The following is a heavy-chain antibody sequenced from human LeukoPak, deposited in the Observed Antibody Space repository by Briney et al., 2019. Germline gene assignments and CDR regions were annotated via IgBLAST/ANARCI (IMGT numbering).Heavy chain of an antibody. J-gene: IGHJ4*02. D-gene: IGHD6-6*01. CDR2: ISSSSSYI. V-gene: IGHV3-21*01. Sequence: PGGSLRLSCAASGFTFSSYSMNWVRQAPGKGLEWVSSISSSSSYIYYADSVKGRFTISRDNAKNSLCLQMNSLRAEDTAVYYCARDPPYSGSHASATYIDYWGQGTLVTVSS. CDR1: GFTFSSYS. CDR3: ARDPPYSGSHASATYIDY.